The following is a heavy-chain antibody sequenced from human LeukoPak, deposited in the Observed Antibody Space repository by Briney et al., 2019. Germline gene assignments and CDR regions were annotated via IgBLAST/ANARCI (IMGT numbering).Heavy chain of an antibody. J-gene: IGHJ4*02. D-gene: IGHD3-22*01. V-gene: IGHV4-4*09. CDR1: GASISSYY. CDR3: ARLRHYYDSTGYPLYFFDY. Sequence: PSETLSLTCTVSGASISSYYWSWIRQPPGKGLEWIGYIYSSGNTDYNPFLKSRVTISVDTSKSQFSLKLSSVTAADTAVYYCARLRHYYDSTGYPLYFFDYWGQGTLVTVSS. CDR2: IYSSGNT.